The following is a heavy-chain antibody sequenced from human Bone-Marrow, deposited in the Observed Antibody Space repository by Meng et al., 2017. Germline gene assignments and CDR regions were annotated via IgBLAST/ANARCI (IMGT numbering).Heavy chain of an antibody. V-gene: IGHV3-21*01. CDR1: GFTFSSYS. Sequence: GGSLRLSCAASGFTFSSYSMNWVRQAPGQGLEWVSSISSSSSYIYYADSVKGRFTISRDNAKNSLYLQMNSLRAEDTAVYYCARDPSGLLWFGELLAYYYYYGMDVWGQGTTVTVSS. CDR2: ISSSSSYI. J-gene: IGHJ6*02. CDR3: ARDPSGLLWFGELLAYYYYYGMDV. D-gene: IGHD3-10*01.